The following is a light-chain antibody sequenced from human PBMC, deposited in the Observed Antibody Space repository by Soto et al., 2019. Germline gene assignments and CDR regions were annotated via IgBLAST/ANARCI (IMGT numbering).Light chain of an antibody. CDR1: QAIRGY. J-gene: IGKJ3*01. V-gene: IGKV1-9*01. CDR2: GAS. CDR3: QQLNTYYPVT. Sequence: DIQLTQSPSFLSASVGDRVTITCRASQAIRGYLAWYKQKPGKAPNLLIYGASTLQSGVPSRFSGSGSGTEFSLAISTLRPEHFAAYYCQQLNTYYPVTSGPGTKVDIK.